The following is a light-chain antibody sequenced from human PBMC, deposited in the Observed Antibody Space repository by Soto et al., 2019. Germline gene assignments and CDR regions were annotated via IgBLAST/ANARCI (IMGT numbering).Light chain of an antibody. Sequence: QSVLTQPASVSGSPGQSITISCTGTSSDVGSYNLVSWYQQHPGKAPKLIIYEVTKRPSGVSNRFSGSKSGNTASLTISGLQAEDEADYHRCSYAGSNTFVFGTGTKVTVL. CDR1: SSDVGSYNL. CDR3: CSYAGSNTFV. CDR2: EVT. J-gene: IGLJ1*01. V-gene: IGLV2-23*02.